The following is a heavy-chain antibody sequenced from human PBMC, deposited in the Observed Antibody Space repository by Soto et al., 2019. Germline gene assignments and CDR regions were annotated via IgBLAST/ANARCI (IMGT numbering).Heavy chain of an antibody. J-gene: IGHJ5*02. CDR2: ISNSGST. Sequence: PSETLSLTCSASSVSLSTIGYYWSWIRQHPGKGLEWVGYISNSGSTYYNPSLKSRVAMSVDTSKNHVSLNLTSLTAADTAVYYCASSVQMATIPDLWGQGTLVTVSS. CDR3: ASSVQMATIPDL. V-gene: IGHV4-31*03. CDR1: SVSLSTIGYY. D-gene: IGHD5-12*01.